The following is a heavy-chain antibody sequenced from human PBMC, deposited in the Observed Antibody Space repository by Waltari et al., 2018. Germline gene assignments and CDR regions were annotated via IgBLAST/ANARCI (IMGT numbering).Heavy chain of an antibody. CDR2: INPNGGGT. CDR3: AHIVTGYGDLNWFDP. J-gene: IGHJ5*02. CDR1: GYTFTGYY. Sequence: QVQLVQSGAEVKKPGASVKVSCKASGYTFTGYYMHWVRQAPGQGLEWMGWINPNGGGTNYAHKCQGRVTMTRDTSISTAYMELSRLRSDDTAVYYCAHIVTGYGDLNWFDPWGQGTLVTVSS. V-gene: IGHV1-2*07. D-gene: IGHD3-9*01.